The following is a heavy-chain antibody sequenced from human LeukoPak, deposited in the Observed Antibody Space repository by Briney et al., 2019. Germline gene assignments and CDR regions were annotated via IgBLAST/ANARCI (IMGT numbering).Heavy chain of an antibody. CDR1: GYDFINYG. V-gene: IGHV1-18*01. CDR3: ARGGPFPSSSTSSEYYIDY. J-gene: IGHJ4*02. D-gene: IGHD6-6*01. Sequence: GASVKVSCKASGYDFINYGISWVRQAPGQGLEWMGWRSIYNGNTDYKLQGTVTITTDTSTNTAYMEMRSLRSDDTAVYYCARGGPFPSSSTSSEYYIDYWGKGTLVTVSS. CDR2: RSIYNGNT.